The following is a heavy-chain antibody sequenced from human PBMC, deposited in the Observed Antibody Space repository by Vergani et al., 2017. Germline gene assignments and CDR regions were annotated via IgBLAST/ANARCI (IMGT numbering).Heavy chain of an antibody. J-gene: IGHJ4*02. D-gene: IGHD6-19*01. CDR3: ARDGGYSSGWDFDY. V-gene: IGHV3-7*01. CDR2: IKQDGSEK. CDR1: GFNFSSYW. Sequence: EVQLVESGGGLVQPGGSLRLSCAASGFNFSSYWMSWVRQAPGKGLEWVANIKQDGSEKYYVDSVKGRFTISRDNAKNSLYLQMNSLRAEDTAVYYCARDGGYSSGWDFDYWGQGTLVTVSS.